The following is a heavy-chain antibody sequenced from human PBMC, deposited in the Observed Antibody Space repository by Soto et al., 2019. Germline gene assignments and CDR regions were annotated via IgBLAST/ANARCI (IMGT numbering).Heavy chain of an antibody. CDR2: ISSISSI. V-gene: IGHV3-11*01. J-gene: IGHJ4*02. Sequence: PGGSLRLSCAASGFTFSDYYMSWIRQAPGKGLEWVSYISSISSIYYADSVKGRFTISRDNAKNSLYLQMNSLRAEDTAVYYCARVAAAGPTDYWGQGTLVTVSS. CDR3: ARVAAAGPTDY. CDR1: GFTFSDYY. D-gene: IGHD6-13*01.